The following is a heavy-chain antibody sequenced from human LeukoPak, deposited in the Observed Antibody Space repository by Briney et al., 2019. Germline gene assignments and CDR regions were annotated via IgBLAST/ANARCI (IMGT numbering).Heavy chain of an antibody. CDR1: GGSIRSDY. Sequence: SETPSLTCSVSGGSIRSDYWSWIRQPPGKGLEWIGYISKSGSTKYNPSVETRVTISIDTSKNQFSLKLSSVTAADTAIYYCAKVGRGDYVWGSYSFDYWGQGTLVTVSS. J-gene: IGHJ4*02. CDR2: ISKSGST. V-gene: IGHV4-59*01. CDR3: AKVGRGDYVWGSYSFDY. D-gene: IGHD3-16*01.